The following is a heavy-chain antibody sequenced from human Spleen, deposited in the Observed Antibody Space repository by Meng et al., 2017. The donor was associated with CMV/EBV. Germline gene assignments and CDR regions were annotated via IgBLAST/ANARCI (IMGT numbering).Heavy chain of an antibody. D-gene: IGHD5-18*01. CDR3: AREQLGYSYYYYGMDV. J-gene: IGHJ6*02. Sequence: ASVKVSCKASGYMFTAHYMHWVRQAPGQGLEWMGWINPNSSDTKYAQKFQGRVTMTRDTSISAAYMELSRLRSDDTAVYYCAREQLGYSYYYYGMDVWGQGTTVTVSS. CDR2: INPNSSDT. V-gene: IGHV1-2*02. CDR1: GYMFTAHY.